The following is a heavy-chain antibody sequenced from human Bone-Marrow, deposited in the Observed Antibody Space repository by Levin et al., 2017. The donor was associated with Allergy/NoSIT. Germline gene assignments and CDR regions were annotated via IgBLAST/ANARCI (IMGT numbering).Heavy chain of an antibody. J-gene: IGHJ4*02. CDR1: GFTFSNYE. Sequence: GGSLRLSCAASGFTFSNYEMNWVRQAPGKGLEWVSYINIGAKSIYYADSVRGRFTISRDNAKNSMYLQMNRLRVEDTAVYFCAKGFDHWGQGILVTVSS. CDR2: INIGAKSI. CDR3: AKGFDH. V-gene: IGHV3-48*03.